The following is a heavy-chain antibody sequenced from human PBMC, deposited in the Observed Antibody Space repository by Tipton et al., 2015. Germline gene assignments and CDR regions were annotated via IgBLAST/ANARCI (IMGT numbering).Heavy chain of an antibody. CDR3: ARSRYTVTPDS. CDR2: LSHVGST. D-gene: IGHD4-17*01. Sequence: TLSLTCTVSGYSITTNRYWGWIRQPPGKGLEWIGSLSHVGSTYYNLSLQSRVTISADTSKNQFSLRLRSVTAADTAMYYCARSRYTVTPDSWGQGTLVTVSS. CDR1: GYSITTNRY. J-gene: IGHJ4*02. V-gene: IGHV4-38-2*02.